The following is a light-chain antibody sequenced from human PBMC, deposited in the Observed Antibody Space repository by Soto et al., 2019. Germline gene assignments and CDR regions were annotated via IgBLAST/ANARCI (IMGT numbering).Light chain of an antibody. V-gene: IGLV2-8*01. CDR1: SSDVGGYNY. J-gene: IGLJ1*01. CDR3: SSYADSNIYV. CDR2: EVN. Sequence: QSALTQPPSASGSPGQSVTISCTGTSSDVGGYNYVSWYQQHPGKAPKVMIYEVNKRPSGVPDRFSGSKSGNTASLTVSGLQAEYEADYHCSSYADSNIYVFGTGTKLTVL.